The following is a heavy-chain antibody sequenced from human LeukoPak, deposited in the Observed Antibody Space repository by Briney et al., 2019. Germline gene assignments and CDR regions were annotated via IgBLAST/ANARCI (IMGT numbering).Heavy chain of an antibody. CDR3: AKDVLWFGESSVIDY. V-gene: IGHV3-23*01. Sequence: GGSLRLSCAASGFTFSSYWMHWVRQAPGKGLEWVSAISGSGGSTYYADSVKGRFTIPRDNSKNTLYLQMNSLRAEDTAVYYCAKDVLWFGESSVIDYWGQGTLVTVSS. J-gene: IGHJ4*02. D-gene: IGHD3-10*01. CDR2: ISGSGGST. CDR1: GFTFSSYW.